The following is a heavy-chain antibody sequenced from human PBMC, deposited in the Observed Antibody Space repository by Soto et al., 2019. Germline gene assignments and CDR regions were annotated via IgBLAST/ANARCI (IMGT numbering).Heavy chain of an antibody. CDR2: IIHIFGTA. Sequence: QVQLVQSGAEVKKPGSSVKVSCKASGGTFSSYAISWVRQAPGQGLEWMGGIIHIFGTANYAQKLQGRVTITADKSTSTAYMELSSLRSEDKAVYYCARGSPVWLETETRNWFDPWGQGNLVTVSS. CDR1: GGTFSSYA. D-gene: IGHD6-19*01. CDR3: ARGSPVWLETETRNWFDP. V-gene: IGHV1-69*06. J-gene: IGHJ5*02.